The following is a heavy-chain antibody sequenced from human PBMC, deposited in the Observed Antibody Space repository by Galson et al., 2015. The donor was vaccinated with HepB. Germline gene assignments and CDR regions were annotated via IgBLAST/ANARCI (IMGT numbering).Heavy chain of an antibody. V-gene: IGHV3-30*18. CDR3: AKEGSPYYYYYGMDV. J-gene: IGHJ6*02. CDR1: GFIFSNYG. CDR2: ISYDGSDK. Sequence: SLRLSCAASGFIFSNYGIHWVRQAPGKGLEWVAFISYDGSDKYYAESVKGRFTITRDNSDNTLYLQMKSLRSEDAAVYYCAKEGSPYYYYYGMDVGGQGTTVTVSS. D-gene: IGHD3-10*01.